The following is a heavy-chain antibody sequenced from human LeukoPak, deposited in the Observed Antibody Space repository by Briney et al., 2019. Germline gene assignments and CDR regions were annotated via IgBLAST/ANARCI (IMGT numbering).Heavy chain of an antibody. CDR3: ARSDTYDILNY. CDR2: INGASDYI. Sequence: PGGSLRLSCAASGFNFSDYSMTWVRQAPGKGLEWVSSINGASDYIYYADSVKGRFTIARDNAKNTLYLQMNSLRAEDTAVYYCARSDTYDILNYWGQGTLVTVSS. D-gene: IGHD3-9*01. CDR1: GFNFSDYS. V-gene: IGHV3-21*01. J-gene: IGHJ4*02.